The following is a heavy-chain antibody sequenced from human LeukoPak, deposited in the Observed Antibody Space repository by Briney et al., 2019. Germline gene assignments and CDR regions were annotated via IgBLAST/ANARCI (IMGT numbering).Heavy chain of an antibody. CDR2: IYYSGST. V-gene: IGHV4-59*01. D-gene: IGHD6-13*01. CDR1: GGSISNYY. Sequence: SETLSLTCTVSGGSISNYYWSWIRQPPGKGLEWIGYIYYSGSTNYNPSLKSRVTISVDTSKNQFSLKLSSVTAADTAVYYCARSSWYYYGMDVWGQGTTVTVSS. CDR3: ARSSWYYYGMDV. J-gene: IGHJ6*02.